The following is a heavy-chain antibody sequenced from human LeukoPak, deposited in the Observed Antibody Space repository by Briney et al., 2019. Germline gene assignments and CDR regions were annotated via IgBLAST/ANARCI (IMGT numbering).Heavy chain of an antibody. CDR2: IFYSGKT. CDR3: ARLWIVATWFDA. J-gene: IGHJ5*02. Sequence: SETLSLTCTVPNGYMTSDSYYCAWVRQPPGKGLEWIGSIFYSGKTYYSTSLKSRVTVSLDTSKKNFSLRLSSVTAADTAVLYCARLWIVATWFDAWGQGALVTVSS. D-gene: IGHD2-2*03. V-gene: IGHV4-39*02. CDR1: NGYMTSDSYY.